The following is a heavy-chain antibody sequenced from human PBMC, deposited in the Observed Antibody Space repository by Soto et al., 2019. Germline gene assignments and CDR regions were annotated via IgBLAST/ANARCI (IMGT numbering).Heavy chain of an antibody. CDR2: ISYDGGNQ. V-gene: IGHV3-30-3*01. CDR3: ARGPVTQTSFIDH. CDR1: GFTSSSYP. D-gene: IGHD4-4*01. J-gene: IGHJ4*02. Sequence: GGSLRLSCEASGFTSSSYPMHWVRQAPGKGLEWVTVISYDGGNQYYADSVKGRFTISRDNSKDTLYLQMHSLRSDDTAVYFCARGPVTQTSFIDHWGQGTLVTV.